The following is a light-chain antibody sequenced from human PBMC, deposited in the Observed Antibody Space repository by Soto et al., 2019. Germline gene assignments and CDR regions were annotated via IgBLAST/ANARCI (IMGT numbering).Light chain of an antibody. J-gene: IGLJ3*02. CDR1: SGHSSYA. CDR3: QTWGTGTWV. CDR2: LNNDGSH. Sequence: QPVLTQSPSASASLGASVKLTCTLSSGHSSYAIAWHQQQPEKGPRYLMKLNNDGSHSTGDGIPDRFSGSSSGAERYLTISSLQSEDEADYYCQTWGTGTWVFGGGTKLTVL. V-gene: IGLV4-69*01.